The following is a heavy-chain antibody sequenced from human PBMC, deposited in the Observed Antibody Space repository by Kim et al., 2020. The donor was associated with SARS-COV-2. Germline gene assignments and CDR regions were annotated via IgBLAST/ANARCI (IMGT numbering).Heavy chain of an antibody. D-gene: IGHD6-19*01. V-gene: IGHV4-31*03. CDR3: AIAVSVCGFDVDD. CDR1: GGSISSGGYY. Sequence: SETLSLTCTVSGGSISSGGYYWSWIRQHPGKGLEGIRYINDSGSTNYNLSLKSRVTISADTTKNQFSLKLSSATAAAMADYYCAIAVSVCGFDVDDWCQG. CDR2: INDSGST. J-gene: IGHJ4*02.